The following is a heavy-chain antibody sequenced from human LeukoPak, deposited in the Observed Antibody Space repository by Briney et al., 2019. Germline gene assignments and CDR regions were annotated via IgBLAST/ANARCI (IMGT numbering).Heavy chain of an antibody. Sequence: GESLKISCMGSGYSITSYWIGWVRQMPGKGLEWMGIIYPGDSDSRYSPSFAGQVTISVDKSIITAYLHWSSLKASDTAMYYCARLRDNWFDSWGQGTLVTVSS. D-gene: IGHD5-24*01. CDR3: ARLRDNWFDS. CDR1: GYSITSYW. J-gene: IGHJ5*01. CDR2: IYPGDSDS. V-gene: IGHV5-51*01.